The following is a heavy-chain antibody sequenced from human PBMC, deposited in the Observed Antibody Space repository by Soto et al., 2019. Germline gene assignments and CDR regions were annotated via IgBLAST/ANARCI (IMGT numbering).Heavy chain of an antibody. CDR1: GFTFNTYA. Sequence: EVQLLESGGGLVQPGGSLRLSCAASGFTFNTYAMSWVRQAPGKGLEWVSAIGSDGTAIQYADSVKGRFTISRDNAKNSLYLQMNSLRVEDTAMYYCARVRCTTSDCFHDYWGQGTLVTVSS. J-gene: IGHJ4*02. CDR3: ARVRCTTSDCFHDY. V-gene: IGHV3-23*05. CDR2: IGSDGTAI. D-gene: IGHD2-21*02.